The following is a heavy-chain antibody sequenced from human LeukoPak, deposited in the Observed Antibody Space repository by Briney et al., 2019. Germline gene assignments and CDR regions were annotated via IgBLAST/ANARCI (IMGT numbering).Heavy chain of an antibody. CDR3: ARVGSTAEAGTPDY. D-gene: IGHD6-13*01. Sequence: KPGESLRLSCAASGFTFSDYYMSWIRQAPGKGLEWLSYISRTGSHTPYADSVKGRFTVSRDNAKNSLSLELNSLRVDDTAIYYCARVGSTAEAGTPDYWGQGTLVTVSS. V-gene: IGHV3-11*06. CDR2: ISRTGSHT. CDR1: GFTFSDYY. J-gene: IGHJ4*02.